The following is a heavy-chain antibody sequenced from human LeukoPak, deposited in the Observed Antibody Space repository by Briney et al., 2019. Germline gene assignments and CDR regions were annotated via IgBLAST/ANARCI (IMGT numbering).Heavy chain of an antibody. CDR3: ASHCSSTSCYGMDV. CDR1: GGSISSGDYY. CDR2: IYYSGST. J-gene: IGHJ6*02. Sequence: PSETLSLTCTVSGGSISSGDYYWSWIRQPPGKGLEWIGYIYYSGSTNYNPSLKSRVTISVDTSKNQFSLKLSSVTAADTAVYYCASHCSSTSCYGMDVWGQGTTVTVSS. D-gene: IGHD2-2*01. V-gene: IGHV4-61*08.